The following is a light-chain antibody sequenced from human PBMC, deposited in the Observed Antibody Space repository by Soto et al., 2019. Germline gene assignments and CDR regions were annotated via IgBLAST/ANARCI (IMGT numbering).Light chain of an antibody. CDR1: QDIGTS. CDR2: SAP. V-gene: IGKV1-16*01. J-gene: IGKJ1*01. Sequence: DIQMTQSPSSLSVSVGDRVTITCRASQDIGTSLCWFQQEPGKAPKSLIYSAPTLQIGVSKRFSARGSGTDFTLTSSSLQPEYFATYYCQQYHSYPRTFGQGTRLESK. CDR3: QQYHSYPRT.